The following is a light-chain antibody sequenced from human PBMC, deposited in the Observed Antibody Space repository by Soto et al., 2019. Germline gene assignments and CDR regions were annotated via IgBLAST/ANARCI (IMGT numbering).Light chain of an antibody. V-gene: IGKV2-28*01. Sequence: ILMGHAPLSLPHPPLRRSSISSRGSKSFLYSNGYNSLAWYLQKPGQSPQLLIYLGSNRASGGPDRFSGRGSGTDITLKTSRVEAQDVAVYYCMQTLQPWTFGQGTKVDIK. CDR3: MQTLQPWT. CDR1: KSFLYSNGYNS. CDR2: LGS. J-gene: IGKJ1*01.